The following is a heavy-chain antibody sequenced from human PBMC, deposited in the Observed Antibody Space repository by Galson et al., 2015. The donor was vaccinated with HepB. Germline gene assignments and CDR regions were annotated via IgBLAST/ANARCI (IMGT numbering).Heavy chain of an antibody. J-gene: IGHJ4*02. CDR1: GFMFSNYA. Sequence: SLRLSCAASGFMFSNYAMNWVRQAPGKGLEWVSGLSGNGFHTYYADSVKGRFSISRDNSKNTLYLQMNSLRDEDTAVYYCAKGPMARADYYFDYWGQGTLATVSS. V-gene: IGHV3-23*01. CDR2: LSGNGFHT. D-gene: IGHD3-10*01. CDR3: AKGPMARADYYFDY.